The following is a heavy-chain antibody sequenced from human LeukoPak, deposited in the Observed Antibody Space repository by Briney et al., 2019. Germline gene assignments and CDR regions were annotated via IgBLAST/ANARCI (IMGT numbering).Heavy chain of an antibody. D-gene: IGHD1-14*01. J-gene: IGHJ3*01. Sequence: GRSLRLSCAASGFTFSAYGMHWVRQAPGKGLEWVAVVWYDGGNKYYADSVKRRFTVSRDNSKNTLYLQMNTLRVEDTALYYCARDLNLPDAFDVWGQGAMVTVSS. V-gene: IGHV3-33*01. CDR2: VWYDGGNK. CDR3: ARDLNLPDAFDV. CDR1: GFTFSAYG.